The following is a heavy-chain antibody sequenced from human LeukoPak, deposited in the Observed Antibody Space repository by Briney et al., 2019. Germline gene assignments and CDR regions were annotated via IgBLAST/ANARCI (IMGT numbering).Heavy chain of an antibody. CDR3: ARGFSTYYYDSSGYMSRDY. CDR1: GYTFTNYE. Sequence: ASVKVSCKASGYTFTNYEINWVRQATGQGLEWMGWINPNSGNTGYLQKFQGRVTITRKTSINTAYMDLSSLRSEDTAVYYCARGFSTYYYDSSGYMSRDYWGQGTLVTVSS. D-gene: IGHD3-22*01. CDR2: INPNSGNT. J-gene: IGHJ4*02. V-gene: IGHV1-8*03.